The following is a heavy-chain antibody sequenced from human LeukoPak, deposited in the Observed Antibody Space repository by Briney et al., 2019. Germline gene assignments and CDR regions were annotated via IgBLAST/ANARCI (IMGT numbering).Heavy chain of an antibody. CDR3: ARRALLRYFDWFPYRGDWFDP. CDR1: GGSISSGGYY. CDR2: INHSGST. D-gene: IGHD3-9*01. J-gene: IGHJ5*02. V-gene: IGHV4-39*07. Sequence: SETLSLTCTVSGGSISSGGYYWSWIRQHPGKGLEWIGEINHSGSTNYNPSLKSRVTISVDTSKNQFSLKLSSVTAADTAVYYCARRALLRYFDWFPYRGDWFDPWGQGTLVTVSS.